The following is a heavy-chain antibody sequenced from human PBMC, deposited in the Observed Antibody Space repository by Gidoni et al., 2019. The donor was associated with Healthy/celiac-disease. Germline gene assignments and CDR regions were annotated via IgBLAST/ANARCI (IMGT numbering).Heavy chain of an antibody. CDR1: GFTVSSNY. D-gene: IGHD1-26*01. CDR3: ARASGSYNNWFDP. Sequence: EVQLVESGGGLVQPGGSLRLSCAASGFTVSSNYMSWVRQAPGKGLEWVSVIYSGGSTYYADSVKGRFTISRDNSKNTLYLQMNSLRAEDTAVYYCARASGSYNNWFDPWGQGTLVTVSS. CDR2: IYSGGST. J-gene: IGHJ5*02. V-gene: IGHV3-66*02.